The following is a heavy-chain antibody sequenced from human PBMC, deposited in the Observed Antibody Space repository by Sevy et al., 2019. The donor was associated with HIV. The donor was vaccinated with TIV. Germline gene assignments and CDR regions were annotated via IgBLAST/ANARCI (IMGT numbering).Heavy chain of an antibody. CDR3: AKTLDYSNSGCYYYGMDV. CDR2: ISGSGGST. V-gene: IGHV3-23*01. CDR1: GFTFSNAW. D-gene: IGHD4-4*01. J-gene: IGHJ6*02. Sequence: GGSLRLSCAASGFTFSNAWMNWVRQAPGKGLEWVSAISGSGGSTYYADSVKGRFTISRDNSKKTLYLQMNSLRAEDTAVYYCAKTLDYSNSGCYYYGMDVWGQGTTVTVSS.